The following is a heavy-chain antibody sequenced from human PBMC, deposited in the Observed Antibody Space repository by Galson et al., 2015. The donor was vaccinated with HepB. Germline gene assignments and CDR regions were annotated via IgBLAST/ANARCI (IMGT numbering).Heavy chain of an antibody. CDR1: GGTFSSYA. Sequence: SVKVSCKASGGTFSSYAISWVRQAPGQGLEWMGGIIPIFGTANYAQKFQGRVTITADKSTSTAYMGPSSLRSEDTAVYYCARRSSSGGGWFDPWGQGTLVTVSS. CDR2: IIPIFGTA. V-gene: IGHV1-69*06. D-gene: IGHD6-19*01. J-gene: IGHJ5*02. CDR3: ARRSSSGGGWFDP.